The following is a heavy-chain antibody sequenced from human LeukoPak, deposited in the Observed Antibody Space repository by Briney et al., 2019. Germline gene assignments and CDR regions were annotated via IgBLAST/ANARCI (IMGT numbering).Heavy chain of an antibody. CDR2: INPDGSGT. CDR3: VRLFGGVTTFDY. J-gene: IGHJ4*02. CDR1: GFTFSAYW. V-gene: IGHV3-7*01. D-gene: IGHD4-17*01. Sequence: PGGSLRLSCAASGFTFSAYWMSWVRQGPGKGLDWVASINPDGSGTRYVDSVRGRFTISRDSAQDSLYLYMNSLSAEDTAVYYCVRLFGGVTTFDYWGQGTLVTVSS.